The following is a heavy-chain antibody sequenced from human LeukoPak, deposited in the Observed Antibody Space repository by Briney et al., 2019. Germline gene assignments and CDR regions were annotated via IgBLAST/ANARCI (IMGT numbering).Heavy chain of an antibody. J-gene: IGHJ4*02. D-gene: IGHD3-22*01. V-gene: IGHV5-51*01. Sequence: GESLKISCKGSGYSFTNSWFGWVRQMPGEGLEWMGIIYPGDSDTSYSPSFQGQVTFSADKSISSAYLQWSSLQASDTAMYYCARVDDSSGYKPATWWGQGTLVTVSS. CDR1: GYSFTNSW. CDR2: IYPGDSDT. CDR3: ARVDDSSGYKPATW.